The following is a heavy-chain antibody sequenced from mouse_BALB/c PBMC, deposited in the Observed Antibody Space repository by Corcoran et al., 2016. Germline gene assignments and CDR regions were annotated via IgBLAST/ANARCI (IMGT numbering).Heavy chain of an antibody. CDR2: INPYNDGT. J-gene: IGHJ3*01. Sequence: EVQRHQSGPELGKPGASVKMSCKASGYTFTSFVMHWVKQKPGQGLEWIGYINPYNDGTKYNEKFKGKATLTSDKSSSTAYMELSSLTSEDSAVYYCARVGYCGSGGFAYWGQGTLVTVSA. CDR1: GYTFTSFV. D-gene: IGHD1-1*01. V-gene: IGHV1S136*01. CDR3: ARVGYCGSGGFAY.